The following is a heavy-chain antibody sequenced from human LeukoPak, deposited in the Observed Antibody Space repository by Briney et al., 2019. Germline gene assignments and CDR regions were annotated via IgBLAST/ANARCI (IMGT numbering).Heavy chain of an antibody. CDR1: GFTFSGYG. CDR2: VRYDGITK. CDR3: ARLPVDAFDI. D-gene: IGHD3-16*01. Sequence: PGGSLRLSCSASGFTFSGYGMHWVRQAPGKGLEWVAFVRYDGITKFYAHSVTGRFTISRDNSKNTLYLQMNSLRAEDMAVYYCARLPVDAFDIWGQGTMVTVSS. J-gene: IGHJ3*02. V-gene: IGHV3-30*02.